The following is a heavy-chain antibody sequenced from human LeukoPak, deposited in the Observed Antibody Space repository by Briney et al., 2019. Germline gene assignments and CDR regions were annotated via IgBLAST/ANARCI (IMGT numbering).Heavy chain of an antibody. D-gene: IGHD6-13*01. CDR3: ARESPVAATGRSWFDS. J-gene: IGHJ5*01. Sequence: GGSLRLSCAASGFTFSYYYMSWIRQAPGKGLEWVSYIGGSDADTYYADSVKGRFTISRDNSKNTLYLQMNSLRAEDTALYYCARESPVAATGRSWFDSWGQGTLVTVSS. V-gene: IGHV3-11*05. CDR1: GFTFSYYY. CDR2: IGGSDADT.